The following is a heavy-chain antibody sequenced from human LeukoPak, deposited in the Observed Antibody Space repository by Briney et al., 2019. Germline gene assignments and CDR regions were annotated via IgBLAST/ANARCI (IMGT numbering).Heavy chain of an antibody. J-gene: IGHJ3*02. CDR3: ARYCSGGSCPRPNAFDI. CDR2: ISLASSTI. Sequence: GGSLRLSCAASGFTFSSYSMNWVRQAPGKGLEWVSYISLASSTIFYADSVKGRFTISRDNAKNSLYLQMKSLRAEDTANYYCARYCSGGSCPRPNAFDIWGQGTMVTVSS. D-gene: IGHD2-15*01. CDR1: GFTFSSYS. V-gene: IGHV3-48*01.